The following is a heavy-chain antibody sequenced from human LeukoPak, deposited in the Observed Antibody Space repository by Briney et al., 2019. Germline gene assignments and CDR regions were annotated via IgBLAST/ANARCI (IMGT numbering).Heavy chain of an antibody. CDR2: VNTDGSST. J-gene: IGHJ5*02. V-gene: IGHV3-74*01. CDR1: GFTFSSYW. Sequence: GGSLRLSCAASGFTFSSYWMHWVRQAPGKGLVWVSRVNTDGSSTNYADSVKGRFTISRDNAKNTLYLQTNSLRAEDTAVYYCARDRYKFDPWGQGTLVTVSS. D-gene: IGHD3-16*02. CDR3: ARDRYKFDP.